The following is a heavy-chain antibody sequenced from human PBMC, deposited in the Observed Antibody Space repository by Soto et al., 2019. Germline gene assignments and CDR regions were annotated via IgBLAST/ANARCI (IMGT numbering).Heavy chain of an antibody. V-gene: IGHV4-59*12. Sequence: SETLSLTCTVSGGSISSYYWSWIRQPPGKGLEWIGYIYYSGSTNYNPSLKSRLTISVDTSKNQFSLNLNSLTTEDTAVYYCCDCGHTNLDCWGRGTLVTVSS. D-gene: IGHD2-21*01. CDR2: IYYSGST. J-gene: IGHJ4*02. CDR1: GGSISSYY. CDR3: CDCGHTNLDC.